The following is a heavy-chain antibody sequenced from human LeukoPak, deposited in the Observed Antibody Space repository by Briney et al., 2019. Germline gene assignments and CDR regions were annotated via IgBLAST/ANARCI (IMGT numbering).Heavy chain of an antibody. V-gene: IGHV3-23*01. D-gene: IGHD2-8*01. Sequence: GGSLRLSCAASGFTFSSYAMSWVRQAPGKGLEWVSAISGSGGSTYYADSVKGRFTISRDNSKNTLYLQMNSLRAEDTAVYYCAKGLGYCTNGVCPTPLDYWGQGPLVTVSS. CDR3: AKGLGYCTNGVCPTPLDY. J-gene: IGHJ4*02. CDR2: ISGSGGST. CDR1: GFTFSSYA.